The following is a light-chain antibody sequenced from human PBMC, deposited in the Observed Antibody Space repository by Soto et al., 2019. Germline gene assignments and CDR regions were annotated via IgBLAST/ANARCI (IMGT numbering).Light chain of an antibody. J-gene: IGKJ2*01. CDR2: WAS. CDR3: QQYESTPPT. Sequence: DIVMTQSPDSLAVSLGERATINCKPSQRVLYSSNNKNYLAWYQQGPGQPPKLLIYWASTRESGVPDRFSGSGSGTDFTLTITSLQAEDVAVYYCQQYESTPPTFGQGTKLEIK. V-gene: IGKV4-1*01. CDR1: QRVLYSSNNKNY.